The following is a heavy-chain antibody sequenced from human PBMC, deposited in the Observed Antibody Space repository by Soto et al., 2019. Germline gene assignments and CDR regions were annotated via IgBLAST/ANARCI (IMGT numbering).Heavy chain of an antibody. D-gene: IGHD3-3*01. CDR3: AKAGFWSGYYSLVDY. CDR2: ISWNSGSI. V-gene: IGHV3-9*01. J-gene: IGHJ4*02. Sequence: GGSLRLSCATSGFTFSDYWMHWVRQAPGKGLEWVSGISWNSGSIGYADSVKGRFTISRDNAKNSLYLQMNSLRAEDTALYYCAKAGFWSGYYSLVDYWGQGTLVTVSS. CDR1: GFTFSDYW.